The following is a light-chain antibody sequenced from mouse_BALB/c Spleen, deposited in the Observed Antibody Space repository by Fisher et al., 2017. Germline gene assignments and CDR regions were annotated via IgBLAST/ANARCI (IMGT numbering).Light chain of an antibody. J-gene: IGKJ5*01. CDR1: SSVNY. Sequence: IVITQTPAIMSASPGEKVTMSCRASSSVNYMYWYQQKPRSSPKPWIYLTSNLASGVPARFSGSGSGTSYSLTISSMEAEDAATYYCQQWSSNPLTFGAGTKLELK. CDR2: LTS. V-gene: IGKV4-68*01. CDR3: QQWSSNPLT.